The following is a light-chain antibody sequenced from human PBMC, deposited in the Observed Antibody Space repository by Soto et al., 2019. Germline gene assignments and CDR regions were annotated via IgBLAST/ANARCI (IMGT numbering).Light chain of an antibody. V-gene: IGLV2-8*01. CDR1: SSDIGGYNF. CDR3: SSYASSNKVI. J-gene: IGLJ2*01. Sequence: QSVLTQPPSASGSPGQSVTISCTGTSSDIGGYNFVSWYQQHPGKAPKLMIYEVTKRPSGVPDRFSGSKSGNTASLTVSGLQAEDEADYYCSSYASSNKVIFAGGTKVTVL. CDR2: EVT.